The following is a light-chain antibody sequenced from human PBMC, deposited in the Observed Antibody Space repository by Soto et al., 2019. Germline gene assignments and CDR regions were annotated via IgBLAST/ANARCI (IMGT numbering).Light chain of an antibody. CDR1: QSISSW. Sequence: DIQMTQSPSILSAYVGDRVPITCRASQSISSWLAWYQQKPGKAPKLLIYDASSLESGVPSRFSGSGSGTEFTLTISSLQPEDFAAYYFQQRSSYSNTFGQGTKLDIK. V-gene: IGKV1-5*01. CDR3: QQRSSYSNT. J-gene: IGKJ2*01. CDR2: DAS.